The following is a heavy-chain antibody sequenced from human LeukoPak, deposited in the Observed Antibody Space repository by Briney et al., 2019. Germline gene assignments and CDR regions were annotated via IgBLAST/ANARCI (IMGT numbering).Heavy chain of an antibody. Sequence: GGSLRLSCAVSGFTVSSNYMSWVRQAPGKGLEWVSVIYEIGNTYYADSVKGRFTISRDTSKNTVYLQMNSLRAEDTAVYYCARGGMRRPYDCWGQGALVTVSS. J-gene: IGHJ4*02. CDR1: GFTVSSNY. CDR2: IYEIGNT. D-gene: IGHD1-14*01. CDR3: ARGGMRRPYDC. V-gene: IGHV3-53*01.